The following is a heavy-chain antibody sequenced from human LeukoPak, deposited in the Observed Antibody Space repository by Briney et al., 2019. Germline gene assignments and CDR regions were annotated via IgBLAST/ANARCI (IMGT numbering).Heavy chain of an antibody. V-gene: IGHV3-48*02. CDR2: VSDSSNI. D-gene: IGHD5-18*01. J-gene: IGHJ4*02. Sequence: GGSLRLSCAASGFTFSSYTMNWVRQAPGKGLEWVSTVSDSSNIHYSDSVKGRFTISRDNARNSLYLQMNSLRDEDTAVYYCARDGLHTAHFDYWGQGTLVTVSS. CDR3: ARDGLHTAHFDY. CDR1: GFTFSSYT.